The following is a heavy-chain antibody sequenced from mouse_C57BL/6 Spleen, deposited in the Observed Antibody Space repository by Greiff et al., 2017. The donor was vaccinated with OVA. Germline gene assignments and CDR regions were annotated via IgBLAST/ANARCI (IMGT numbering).Heavy chain of an antibody. V-gene: IGHV1-76*01. J-gene: IGHJ2*01. Sequence: QVQLKESGAELVRPGASVKLSCKASGYTFTDYYINWVKQRPGQGLEWIARIYPGSGNTYYNEKFKGKATLTAEKSSSTAYMQLSSLTSEDSAVYFCARDDYDAYWGQGTTLTVSS. D-gene: IGHD2-4*01. CDR1: GYTFTDYY. CDR2: IYPGSGNT. CDR3: ARDDYDAY.